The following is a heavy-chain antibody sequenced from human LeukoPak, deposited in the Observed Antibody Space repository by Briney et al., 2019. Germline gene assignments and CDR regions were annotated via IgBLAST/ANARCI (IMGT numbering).Heavy chain of an antibody. J-gene: IGHJ4*02. Sequence: GGSLRLSCAVSGFTASTHHMAWVRQAPGKGLEWVSVRQPGNVSCYADSVTGRFTTSTDSSKNPLFLQMRDLRAEDTALYYCARERDYDTYFDYWGQGTLVIVSS. V-gene: IGHV3-53*01. CDR1: GFTASTHH. D-gene: IGHD3-22*01. CDR2: RQPGNVS. CDR3: ARERDYDTYFDY.